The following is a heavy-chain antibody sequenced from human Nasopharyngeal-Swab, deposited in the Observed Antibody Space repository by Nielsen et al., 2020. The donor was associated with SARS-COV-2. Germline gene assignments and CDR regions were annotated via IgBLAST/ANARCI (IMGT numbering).Heavy chain of an antibody. V-gene: IGHV3-30-3*01. J-gene: IGHJ4*02. D-gene: IGHD5-18*01. CDR3: ASLLTAMANDY. Sequence: GESLKISCAASRFTFSSYAMHWVRQAPGKGLEWVAVISYDGSNKYYADSVKGRFTISRDNSKNTLYLQRNSLRAEDTAVYYCASLLTAMANDYWGQGTLVTVSS. CDR2: ISYDGSNK. CDR1: RFTFSSYA.